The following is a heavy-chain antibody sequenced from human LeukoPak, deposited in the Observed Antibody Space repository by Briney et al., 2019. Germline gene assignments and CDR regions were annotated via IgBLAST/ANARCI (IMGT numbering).Heavy chain of an antibody. J-gene: IGHJ6*02. CDR3: ARYRGYSYGPDVYYYYYGMDV. CDR1: GFTVSSNY. V-gene: IGHV3-66*01. Sequence: PGGSLRLSCAASGFTVSSNYMSWVRQAPGKGLEWVSVIYSGGSTYYADSVKGRFTISRDNSKNTLYLQMNSLRAEDTAVYYCARYRGYSYGPDVYYYYYGMDVWGQGTTVTVSS. D-gene: IGHD5-18*01. CDR2: IYSGGST.